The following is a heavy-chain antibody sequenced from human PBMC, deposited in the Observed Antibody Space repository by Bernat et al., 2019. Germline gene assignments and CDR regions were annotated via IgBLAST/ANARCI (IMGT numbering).Heavy chain of an antibody. CDR1: GFTFDDYA. J-gene: IGHJ6*02. V-gene: IGHV3-43D*04. Sequence: EMQLVESGGVVVQPGGSLRLSCAASGFTFDDYAMHWVRQAPGKGLEWVSLISWDGGSTYYADSVKGRFTISRDNSKNSLYLQMNSLRAEDTALYYCAKDGSSGWSSSYYGMDVWGQGTTVTVSS. CDR2: ISWDGGST. CDR3: AKDGSSGWSSSYYGMDV. D-gene: IGHD6-19*01.